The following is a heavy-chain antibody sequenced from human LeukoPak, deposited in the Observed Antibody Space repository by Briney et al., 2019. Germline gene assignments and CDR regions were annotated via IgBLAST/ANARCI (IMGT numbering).Heavy chain of an antibody. CDR2: VYYAGNT. D-gene: IGHD6-19*01. J-gene: IGHJ3*01. V-gene: IGHV4-39*01. CDR1: GDSISYHNYY. Sequence: PSETLSLTCAVSGDSISYHNYYWDWLRQPPGKGLEWIGTVYYAGNTYYNPSLKSRVAISVDTSKNQFSLQLTSMTAADTAVYYCARLRAMAGHRCGFDFWGRGTMVTVSS. CDR3: ARLRAMAGHRCGFDF.